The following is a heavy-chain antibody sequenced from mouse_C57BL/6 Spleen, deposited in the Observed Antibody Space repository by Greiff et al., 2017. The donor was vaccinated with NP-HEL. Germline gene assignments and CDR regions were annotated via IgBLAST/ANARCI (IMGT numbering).Heavy chain of an antibody. D-gene: IGHD1-1*01. CDR2: INPSNGGT. CDR3: ARGVYYYGSSYLYYFDY. CDR1: GYTFTDYY. Sequence: EVKLQESGPVLVKPWASVKMSCKASGYTFTDYYMNWVKQSHGKSLEWIGVINPSNGGTNYNEKFKSKATLTVDKSSSTAYMQLSSLTSEDSAVYYCARGVYYYGSSYLYYFDYWGQGTTLTVSS. J-gene: IGHJ2*01. V-gene: IGHV1-19*01.